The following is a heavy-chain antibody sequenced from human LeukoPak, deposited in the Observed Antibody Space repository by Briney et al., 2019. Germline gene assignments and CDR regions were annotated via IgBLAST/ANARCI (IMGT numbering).Heavy chain of an antibody. CDR3: ASGEANWNFDY. CDR2: IYTSGST. Sequence: TPSETLSLTCTVSGGSISSYYWSWIWQPPGKGLEWIGYIYTSGSTDYNPSLKSRVTISVDTSKNQFSLKLSSVTAADTAVYYCASGEANWNFDYWGQGTLVTVSS. V-gene: IGHV4-4*09. J-gene: IGHJ4*02. D-gene: IGHD1-20*01. CDR1: GGSISSYY.